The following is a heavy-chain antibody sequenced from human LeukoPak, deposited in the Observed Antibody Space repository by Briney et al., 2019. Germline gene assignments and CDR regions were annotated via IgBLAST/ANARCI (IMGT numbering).Heavy chain of an antibody. D-gene: IGHD2-21*02. Sequence: GESLKISCKGSGYSFTTYWIGWVRQMPGKGLEWMGIIYPGDSDTRYSPSFQGQVTISADKSISTAYLQWSSLKASDTAMYYCARHAHPLATDSDYWGQGTLVTVSS. CDR2: IYPGDSDT. V-gene: IGHV5-51*01. J-gene: IGHJ4*02. CDR1: GYSFTTYW. CDR3: ARHAHPLATDSDY.